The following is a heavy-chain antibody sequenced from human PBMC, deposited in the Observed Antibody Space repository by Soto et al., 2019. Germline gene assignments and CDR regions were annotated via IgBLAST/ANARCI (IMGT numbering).Heavy chain of an antibody. CDR1: GGSFSGYY. Sequence: SETLSLTCAVYGGSFSGYYWSWIRQPPGKGLEWIGEINHSGSTNYNPSLKSRVTISVDTSKNQFSLKLSSVTAADTAVYYCARGAKVPYYYDSSGYRYFDYWGQGTLVTVSS. D-gene: IGHD3-22*01. CDR3: ARGAKVPYYYDSSGYRYFDY. CDR2: INHSGST. V-gene: IGHV4-34*01. J-gene: IGHJ4*02.